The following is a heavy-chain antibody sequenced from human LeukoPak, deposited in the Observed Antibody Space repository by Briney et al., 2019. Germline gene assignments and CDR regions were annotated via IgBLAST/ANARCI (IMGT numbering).Heavy chain of an antibody. V-gene: IGHV5-51*01. CDR3: ARRLTDTVNRAFDY. J-gene: IGHJ4*02. CDR2: IYPGDSDT. CDR1: GYSFTSYW. D-gene: IGHD4-17*01. Sequence: GESLQISCQGSGYSFTSYWIGWVRQMPGKGLEWMGIIYPGDSDTRYSPSFQGQVTISADKSISTAYLQWSSLKASDTAMYYCARRLTDTVNRAFDYWGQGTLVTVSS.